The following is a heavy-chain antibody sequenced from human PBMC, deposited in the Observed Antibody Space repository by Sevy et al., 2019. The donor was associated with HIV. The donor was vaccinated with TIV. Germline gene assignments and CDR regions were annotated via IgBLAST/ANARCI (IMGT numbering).Heavy chain of an antibody. J-gene: IGHJ4*02. CDR1: GFIFSSYA. CDR3: AGGFWSGFDY. Sequence: GGSLRLSCAASGFIFSSYAMSWVRQAPGKGLEWVSTISGHGGSTYYADSVKGRFTISRDNSKNTLDLQMNSLRAEDTAVYDCAGGFWSGFDYWGQGTLVTVSS. D-gene: IGHD3-3*01. V-gene: IGHV3-23*01. CDR2: ISGHGGST.